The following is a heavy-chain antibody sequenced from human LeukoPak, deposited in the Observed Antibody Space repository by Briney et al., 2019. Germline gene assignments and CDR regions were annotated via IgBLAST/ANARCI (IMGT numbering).Heavy chain of an antibody. V-gene: IGHV3-21*01. CDR2: ISSSSSYI. CDR1: GFTFSSYS. CDR3: ARIYSSSWSGVY. Sequence: GGSLRLSCAASGFTFSSYSMNWVRQAPGKGLEWVSSISSSSSYIYYADSVKGRFTISRDNAKNSLYLQMNSLRAEDTAVYYCARIYSSSWSGVYWGQGTLVTVSS. J-gene: IGHJ4*02. D-gene: IGHD6-13*01.